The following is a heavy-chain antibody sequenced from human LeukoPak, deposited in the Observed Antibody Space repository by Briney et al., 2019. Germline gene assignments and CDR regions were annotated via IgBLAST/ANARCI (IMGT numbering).Heavy chain of an antibody. V-gene: IGHV4-30-4*01. CDR3: ASDCSGGSYYGAFDI. J-gene: IGHJ3*02. CDR2: LYDSGST. Sequence: PSETLSLTCTVSGASIRSGDYYWSWIRQPPGKGLEWIGYLYDSGSTYYNPSLKSRITISVDTSENRYSLKLSSVTATDTAVYYCASDCSGGSYYGAFDIWGQGTMVTVSS. CDR1: GASIRSGDYY. D-gene: IGHD2-15*01.